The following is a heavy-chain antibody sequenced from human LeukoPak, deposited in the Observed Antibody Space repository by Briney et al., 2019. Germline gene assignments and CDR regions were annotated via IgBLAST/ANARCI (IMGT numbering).Heavy chain of an antibody. CDR1: GYTFSSYG. J-gene: IGHJ6*02. CDR3: AREFYYGSGSYFNKYGMDV. Sequence: ASVKVSCKASGYTFSSYGISWVRQAPGQGLEWMGWISVYNGNTKYAQKLQGRVTMTTDTSTSTAYMELRSLRSDDTAVYYCAREFYYGSGSYFNKYGMDVWGQGTTVTVSS. CDR2: ISVYNGNT. D-gene: IGHD3-10*01. V-gene: IGHV1-18*01.